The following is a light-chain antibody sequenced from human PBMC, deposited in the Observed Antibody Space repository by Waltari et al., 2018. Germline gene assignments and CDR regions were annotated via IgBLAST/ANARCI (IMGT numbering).Light chain of an antibody. Sequence: DIQMTQSPSSLSASVGDTVTITCQANQDISHYLNWYQKKPGKAPKLLIYDASNLETGVPSRFSGTGSGIYFTLTLAGLQPEDIATYYCQQYHRYPVTFGGGTKVEIK. V-gene: IGKV1-33*01. J-gene: IGKJ4*01. CDR1: QDISHY. CDR2: DAS. CDR3: QQYHRYPVT.